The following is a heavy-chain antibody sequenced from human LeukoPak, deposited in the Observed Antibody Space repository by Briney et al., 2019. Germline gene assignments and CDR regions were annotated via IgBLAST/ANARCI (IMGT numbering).Heavy chain of an antibody. V-gene: IGHV3-30*18. J-gene: IGHJ4*02. CDR1: GFTFSIYG. CDR2: ISYDGSNK. Sequence: GRSLRLSCAASGFTFSIYGMHWVRQAPGKGLEWVAVISYDGSNKYYADSVKGRFTISRDNSKNTLYLQMNSLRAEDTAVYYCAKGRQYWGQGTLVTVSS. CDR3: AKGRQY.